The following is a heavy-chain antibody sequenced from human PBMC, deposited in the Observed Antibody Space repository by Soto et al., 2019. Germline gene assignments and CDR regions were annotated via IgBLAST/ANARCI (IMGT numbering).Heavy chain of an antibody. J-gene: IGHJ4*02. CDR1: GYTLTNYA. V-gene: IGHV1-3*01. CDR2: IDPGSGRA. Sequence: QVQLVQSGAEVKKPGASVRVSCKPSGYTLTNYAIHWVRQAAGQSLEWLAWIDPGSGRATYTQKVQGRIIGTRDNSATTFHLDRARLTSGDPAVYFCTRDLHGGNPFDYCGQGALVTVSS. CDR3: TRDLHGGNPFDY. D-gene: IGHD2-15*01.